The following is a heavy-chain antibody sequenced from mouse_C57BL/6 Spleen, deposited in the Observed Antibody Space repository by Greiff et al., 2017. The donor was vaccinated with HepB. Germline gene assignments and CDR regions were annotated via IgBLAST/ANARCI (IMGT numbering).Heavy chain of an antibody. Sequence: VQLVESGAELVKPGASVKISCKASGYAFSSYWMNWVKQRPGKGLEWIGQIYPGDGDTNYNGKFKGKATLTADKSSSTAYMQLSSLTSEDSAVYFCARSGDYGENYFDYWGQGTTLTVSS. CDR3: ARSGDYGENYFDY. V-gene: IGHV1-80*01. D-gene: IGHD2-4*01. J-gene: IGHJ2*01. CDR1: GYAFSSYW. CDR2: IYPGDGDT.